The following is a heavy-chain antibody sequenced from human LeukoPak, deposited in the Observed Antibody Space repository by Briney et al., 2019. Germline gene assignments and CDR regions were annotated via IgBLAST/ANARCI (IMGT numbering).Heavy chain of an antibody. V-gene: IGHV1-69*05. CDR3: ARDIVATLGYYYYGMDV. J-gene: IGHJ6*02. D-gene: IGHD5-12*01. Sequence: SVKVSCKASGGTFSSYAISWVRQAPGQGLEWMGGIIPIFGTANYAQKFQGRVTITRDTSASTAYMELSSLRSEDTAVYYCARDIVATLGYYYYGMDVWGQGTTVTVSS. CDR1: GGTFSSYA. CDR2: IIPIFGTA.